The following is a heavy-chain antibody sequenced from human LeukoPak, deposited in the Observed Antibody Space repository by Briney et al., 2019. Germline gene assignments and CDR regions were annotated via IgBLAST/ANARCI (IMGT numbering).Heavy chain of an antibody. D-gene: IGHD6-13*01. V-gene: IGHV4-59*08. CDR1: GGSISSYY. Sequence: SETLSLTCTVSGGSISSYYWSWIRQSPGKGLEWIGYIYYSGSTNYNPSLKSRVTISVDTSKNQFSLKLSSVTAADTAVYYFARHSPSSWSVGLDPWGQGTLVTVYS. CDR3: ARHSPSSWSVGLDP. CDR2: IYYSGST. J-gene: IGHJ5*02.